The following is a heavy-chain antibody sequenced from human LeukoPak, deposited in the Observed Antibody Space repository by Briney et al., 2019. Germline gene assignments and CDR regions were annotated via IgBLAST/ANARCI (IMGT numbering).Heavy chain of an antibody. CDR2: LWYDRSNK. Sequence: PGGALRLSCAASGFTFSHYCMHWVGQAAGKGLEGVGVLWYDRSNKYYADSVKGRFTISRDNSQNTLYLQMNSLRAEDAPVYYCARVRGGYSIGAFHIWGQGTMVTVSS. CDR3: ARVRGGYSIGAFHI. J-gene: IGHJ3*02. CDR1: GFTFSHYC. D-gene: IGHD2-21*01. V-gene: IGHV3-33*01.